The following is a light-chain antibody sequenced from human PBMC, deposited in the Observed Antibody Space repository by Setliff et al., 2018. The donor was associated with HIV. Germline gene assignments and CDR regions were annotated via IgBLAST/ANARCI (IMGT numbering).Light chain of an antibody. CDR1: SSDIGSYNY. J-gene: IGLJ2*01. CDR3: SSYTGTTVI. CDR2: EVN. Sequence: QSVLTQPASVSGSPGRSITISCTGTSSDIGSYNYVSLYQQHPGKAPKLMTYEVNKRPSGVPDRFSGSKSGNTASLTVSGLQAEDEADYYCSSYTGTTVIFGGGTKVTVL. V-gene: IGLV2-14*02.